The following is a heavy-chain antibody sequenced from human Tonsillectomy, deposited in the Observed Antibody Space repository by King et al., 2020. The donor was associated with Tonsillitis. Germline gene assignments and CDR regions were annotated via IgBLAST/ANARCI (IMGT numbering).Heavy chain of an antibody. J-gene: IGHJ4*02. CDR2: IRYDGSNK. CDR1: GFTFSSYG. V-gene: IGHV3-30*02. Sequence: VQLVESGGGVVQPGGSLRLSCAASGFTFSSYGMHWVRQAPGKGLEWVAFIRYDGSNKYYADSVKGRFTISRDNSKNTLYLQMNSLRAEDTAVYYCAKVLLGGAVAGISFDYWGQGPLVTVSS. CDR3: AKVLLGGAVAGISFDY. D-gene: IGHD6-19*01.